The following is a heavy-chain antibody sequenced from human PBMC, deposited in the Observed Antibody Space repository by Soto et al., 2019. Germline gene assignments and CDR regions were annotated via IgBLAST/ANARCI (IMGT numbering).Heavy chain of an antibody. V-gene: IGHV1-18*01. CDR3: ARSIAAAVDFDY. J-gene: IGHJ4*02. CDR1: GYTFTSYG. Sequence: ASVKVSCKASGYTFTSYGISWARQAPGQGLEWMGWISAYNGNTNYAQKLQGRVTMTTDTSTSTAYMELRSLRSDDTAVYYCARSIAAAVDFDYWGQGTLVTVSS. CDR2: ISAYNGNT. D-gene: IGHD6-13*01.